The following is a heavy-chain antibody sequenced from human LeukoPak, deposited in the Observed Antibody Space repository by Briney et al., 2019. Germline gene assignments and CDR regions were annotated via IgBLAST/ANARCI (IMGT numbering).Heavy chain of an antibody. V-gene: IGHV3-23*03. CDR2: IYSGGST. J-gene: IGHJ3*02. Sequence: GGSLRLSCAASGFTFSSYAMSWVRQAPGKGLEWVSVIYSGGSTYYADSVKGRFTISRDNAKNSLYLQMNSLRAEDTAVYYCAKKRVRGGDYVWGSYRPAAFDIWGQGTMVTVSS. D-gene: IGHD3-16*02. CDR3: AKKRVRGGDYVWGSYRPAAFDI. CDR1: GFTFSSYA.